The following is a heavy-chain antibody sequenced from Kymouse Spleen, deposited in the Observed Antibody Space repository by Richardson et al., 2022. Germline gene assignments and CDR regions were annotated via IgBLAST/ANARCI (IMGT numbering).Heavy chain of an antibody. Sequence: EVQLVESGGGLVQPGRSLRLSCAASGFTFDDYAMHWVRQAPGKGLEWVSGISWNSGSIGYADSVKGRFTISRDNAKNSLYLQMNSLRAEDTALYYCAKDLVVGATGLYYYYGMDVWGQGTTVTVSS. V-gene: IGHV3-9*01. CDR2: ISWNSGSI. J-gene: IGHJ6*02. CDR1: GFTFDDYA. CDR3: AKDLVVGATGLYYYYGMDV. D-gene: IGHD1-26*01.